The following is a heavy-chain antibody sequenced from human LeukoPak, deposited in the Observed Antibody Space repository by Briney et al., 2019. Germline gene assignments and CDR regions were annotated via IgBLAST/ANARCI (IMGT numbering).Heavy chain of an antibody. CDR3: ASSRLDSSGYFFDY. CDR1: GGSISSGSYY. CDR2: IYTSGST. D-gene: IGHD3-22*01. Sequence: SETLSLTCTVSGGSISSGSYYWSWIRQPAGRGLEWIGRIYTSGSTNYNPSLKSRVTISVDTSKNQFSLKLSSVTAADTAVYYCASSRLDSSGYFFDYWGQGTLVTVSS. V-gene: IGHV4-61*02. J-gene: IGHJ4*02.